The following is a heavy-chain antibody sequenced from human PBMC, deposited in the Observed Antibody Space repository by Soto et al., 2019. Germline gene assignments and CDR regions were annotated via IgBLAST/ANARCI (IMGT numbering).Heavy chain of an antibody. CDR3: ARERSTYGFDY. V-gene: IGHV3-21*01. Sequence: EVQLVESGGGLVKPGGSLRLSCAASGFTFSSYSISWVRQAPGKGLEWVSSLSSSSRYIYYADSVKGRFTISRDNSKNSLYLHMNSLRAEDTAVYYCARERSTYGFDYWGQGTLVTGSS. D-gene: IGHD3-10*01. J-gene: IGHJ4*02. CDR2: LSSSSRYI. CDR1: GFTFSSYS.